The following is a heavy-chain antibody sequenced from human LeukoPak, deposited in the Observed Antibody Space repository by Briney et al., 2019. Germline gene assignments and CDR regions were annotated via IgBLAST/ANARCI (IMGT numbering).Heavy chain of an antibody. CDR2: IWYDGGNK. Sequence: GGSLRLSCAASGFTFSSYGMHWVRQAPGKGLEWVAVIWYDGGNKYYADSVKGRFTISRDNSKNTLYLQMNSLRAEDTAVYYCARDSSSSGLWFDPWGQGTLVTVSS. J-gene: IGHJ5*02. CDR1: GFTFSSYG. V-gene: IGHV3-33*01. CDR3: ARDSSSSGLWFDP. D-gene: IGHD6-6*01.